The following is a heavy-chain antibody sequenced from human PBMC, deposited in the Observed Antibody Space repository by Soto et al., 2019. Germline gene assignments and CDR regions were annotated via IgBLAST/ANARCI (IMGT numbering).Heavy chain of an antibody. Sequence: GGSLRLSCAASGFTASSKYMSWVRQAPGKGQKWVSVIYSGGSTYYADSVKGRFTISRHNSKNTLYLQMNRLRAEDTAVYYCARVLGYSSSRYYYYMDVWGKGTTVTVYS. V-gene: IGHV3-53*04. CDR2: IYSGGST. J-gene: IGHJ6*03. D-gene: IGHD6-13*01. CDR3: ARVLGYSSSRYYYYMDV. CDR1: GFTASSKY.